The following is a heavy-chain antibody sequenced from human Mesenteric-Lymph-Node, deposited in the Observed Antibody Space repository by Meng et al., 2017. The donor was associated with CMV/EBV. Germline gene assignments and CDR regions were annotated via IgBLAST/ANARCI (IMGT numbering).Heavy chain of an antibody. Sequence: VQLVQSGAEVKKPGSSVKVSCKASGGTFSSYTISWVRQAPGQGLEWMGRIIPILGIANYAQKFQGRVTITADKSTSTAYMELSSLRSEDTAVYYCAGGIAAAGSRWFDPWGQGTLVIVSS. CDR3: AGGIAAAGSRWFDP. J-gene: IGHJ5*02. V-gene: IGHV1-69*02. CDR1: GGTFSSYT. CDR2: IIPILGIA. D-gene: IGHD6-13*01.